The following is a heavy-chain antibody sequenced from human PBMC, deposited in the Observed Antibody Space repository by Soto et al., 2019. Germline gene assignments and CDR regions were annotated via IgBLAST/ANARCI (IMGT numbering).Heavy chain of an antibody. V-gene: IGHV1-18*01. CDR2: ISTYNGNT. Sequence: QVQLVQSGAEVKKPGASVKVSCKASGYTFTSYGISWVRQAPGQGLEWMGWISTYNGNTNYAQKLQGRVTMTTDTSTRTAYMELRRLRSDDPAVYYCAGVPATGYYYDRSGYYFFDYWGQGTLVTVSS. D-gene: IGHD3-22*01. CDR1: GYTFTSYG. CDR3: AGVPATGYYYDRSGYYFFDY. J-gene: IGHJ4*02.